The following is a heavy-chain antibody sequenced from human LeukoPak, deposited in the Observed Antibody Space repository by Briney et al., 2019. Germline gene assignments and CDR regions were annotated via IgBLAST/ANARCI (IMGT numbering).Heavy chain of an antibody. J-gene: IGHJ4*02. Sequence: SETLSLTCTVSGGSISSYYRSWIRQPPGKGLEWIGYIYYSGSTNYNPSLKSRVTISVDTSKNQFSLKLSSVTAADTAVYYCARGWSGHFDYWGQGTLVTVSS. V-gene: IGHV4-59*08. CDR3: ARGWSGHFDY. CDR1: GGSISSYY. CDR2: IYYSGST.